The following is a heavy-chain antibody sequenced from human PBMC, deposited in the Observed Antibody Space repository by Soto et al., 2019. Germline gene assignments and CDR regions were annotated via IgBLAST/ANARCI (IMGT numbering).Heavy chain of an antibody. V-gene: IGHV1-18*01. J-gene: IGHJ4*02. CDR3: ARGLPPEDY. Sequence: QVQLVQSGAEVKKPGASVKVSCKASGYTFTSYGISWVRQAPGQGLEWMGWISAYNGNTKYAQKLQGRVTMTTDTPTSTGYMGPRGLRSEGTAVYYCARGLPPEDYWGQGTLVTVSS. D-gene: IGHD2-15*01. CDR2: ISAYNGNT. CDR1: GYTFTSYG.